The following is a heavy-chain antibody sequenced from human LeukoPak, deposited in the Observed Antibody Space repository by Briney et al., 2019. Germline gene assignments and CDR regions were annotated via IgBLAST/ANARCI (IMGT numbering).Heavy chain of an antibody. CDR1: GGSINNYY. CDR3: ARDNTVGALDS. J-gene: IGHJ4*02. D-gene: IGHD1-26*01. Sequence: SETLSLTCTVSGGSINNYYWSWIRQPPGKGLEWIGYIYYSGSTNYNPSLKSRVTISVDTSKNQFSLKLSSVTAADTAVYYCARDNTVGALDSWGQGTLVTVSS. V-gene: IGHV4-59*01. CDR2: IYYSGST.